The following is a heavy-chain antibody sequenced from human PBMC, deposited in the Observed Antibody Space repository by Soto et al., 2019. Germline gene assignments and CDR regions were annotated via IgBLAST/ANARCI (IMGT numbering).Heavy chain of an antibody. CDR2: IGPESGAT. Sequence: ASVKVSCKASGYPFTSYYLHWVRQAPEQGPEWMGEIGPESGATRYAQKFQGRVTMTRDMSITTVYMELNNLSPDDTAVYYCGRGRSGQIVVFYWGQGTPVTVSS. D-gene: IGHD1-26*01. J-gene: IGHJ4*02. CDR3: GRGRSGQIVVFY. V-gene: IGHV1-2*02. CDR1: GYPFTSYY.